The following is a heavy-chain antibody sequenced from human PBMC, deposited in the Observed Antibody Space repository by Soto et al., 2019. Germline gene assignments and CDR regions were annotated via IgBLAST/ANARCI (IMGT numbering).Heavy chain of an antibody. V-gene: IGHV4-34*01. Sequence: SETLSLTCAVYGGSFSGYYWSWIRQPPGKGLEWIGEINNSGSTNYNPSLKSRVTISINTSKNQFSLKLSSVTAADTAVYYCAKIALDDYWGQGTLVTVSS. CDR1: GGSFSGYY. CDR3: AKIALDDY. CDR2: INNSGST. J-gene: IGHJ4*02. D-gene: IGHD6-13*01.